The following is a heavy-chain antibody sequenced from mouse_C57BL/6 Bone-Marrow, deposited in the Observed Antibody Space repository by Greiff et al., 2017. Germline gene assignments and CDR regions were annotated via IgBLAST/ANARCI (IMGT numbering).Heavy chain of an antibody. CDR2: LSPGSGST. Sequence: VQLQQPGAELVKPGASVKMSCKASGYTFTSYWITWVKQRPGQGLEWIGDLSPGSGSTNYNEKFKSKATLTVDTSSSTAYMQLSSLTSEDSAVYYCAIPYYSNYWYFDVWGTGTTVTVSS. J-gene: IGHJ1*03. V-gene: IGHV1-55*01. CDR1: GYTFTSYW. CDR3: AIPYYSNYWYFDV. D-gene: IGHD2-5*01.